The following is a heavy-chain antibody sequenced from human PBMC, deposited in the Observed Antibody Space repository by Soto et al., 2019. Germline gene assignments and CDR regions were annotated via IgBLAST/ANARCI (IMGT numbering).Heavy chain of an antibody. J-gene: IGHJ6*02. CDR1: GGTFSNYA. CDR3: ARHGPPYQLVSTPSYYYGMDV. Sequence: QVQLVQSGAEVKKPGSSVKVSCKASGGTFSNYAISWVRQAPGQGLEWMGGIIPFFGTANSAQKFQGRVTITADESTSKAYMDLSSLRSEGTAVYYCARHGPPYQLVSTPSYYYGMDVWGQGTTVTVSS. V-gene: IGHV1-69*01. D-gene: IGHD2-2*01. CDR2: IIPFFGTA.